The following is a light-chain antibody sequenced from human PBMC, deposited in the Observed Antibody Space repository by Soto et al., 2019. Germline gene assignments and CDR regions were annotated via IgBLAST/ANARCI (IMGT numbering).Light chain of an antibody. CDR3: RSYTSSSTWV. CDR2: EVS. CDR1: SSDVGGYNY. J-gene: IGLJ3*02. Sequence: QSVLTQPASVSGSPGQSITISCTGTSSDVGGYNYVSWYQQHPGKPPQLMIYEVSNRPSGISNRFYGSKSGNTASVTISGIQAEDEADYYCRSYTSSSTWVFGGGNKLTVL. V-gene: IGLV2-14*01.